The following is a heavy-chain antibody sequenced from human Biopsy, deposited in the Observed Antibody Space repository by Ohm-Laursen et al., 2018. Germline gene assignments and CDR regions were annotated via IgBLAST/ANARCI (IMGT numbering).Heavy chain of an antibody. V-gene: IGHV1-18*01. CDR3: ARPSTVTRAFDI. Sequence: ASVKVSCKASGYTFRNYGISWVRQAPGQGLEWMGWINPYNGKPNYAEKVQGRVTMTTDTSTSTAYMELRSLTSDDTAVYYCARPSTVTRAFDIWGQGTMDTVSS. CDR1: GYTFRNYG. J-gene: IGHJ3*02. D-gene: IGHD4-17*01. CDR2: INPYNGKP.